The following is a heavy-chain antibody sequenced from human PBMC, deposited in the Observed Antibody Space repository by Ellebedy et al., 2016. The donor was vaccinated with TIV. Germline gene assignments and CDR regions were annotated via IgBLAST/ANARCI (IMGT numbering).Heavy chain of an antibody. Sequence: GESLKTSCAASGFTFSIYAMSWVRQAPGKGLEWVSLISGSGDSTYYADSVRGRFTISRDKSKNTLHLQMNSLRAEDTAVYYCAKGEAVGTIDYWGQGNLVTVSS. D-gene: IGHD1-26*01. CDR3: AKGEAVGTIDY. J-gene: IGHJ4*02. CDR2: ISGSGDST. V-gene: IGHV3-23*01. CDR1: GFTFSIYA.